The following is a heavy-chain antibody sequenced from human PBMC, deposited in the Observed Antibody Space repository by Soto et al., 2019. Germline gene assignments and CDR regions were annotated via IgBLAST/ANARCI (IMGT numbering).Heavy chain of an antibody. Sequence: EVQLVESGGGLVQPGRSLRLSCAASGFTFDDYAMHWVRQAPGKGLEWVSGISWNSGSIGYADSVKGRFTISRDNAKNSLYLQMNSLRAEDTSLYYCAKDISGGYSSGWYFDYWGQGTLVTVSS. CDR2: ISWNSGSI. V-gene: IGHV3-9*01. J-gene: IGHJ4*02. D-gene: IGHD6-19*01. CDR3: AKDISGGYSSGWYFDY. CDR1: GFTFDDYA.